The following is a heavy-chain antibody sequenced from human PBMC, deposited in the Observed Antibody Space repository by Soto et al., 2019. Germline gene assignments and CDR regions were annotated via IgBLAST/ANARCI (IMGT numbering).Heavy chain of an antibody. D-gene: IGHD6-6*01. CDR2: INPSGGST. Sequence: ASVKVSCKASGYTFTSYYMHWVRQAPGQGLEWMGIINPSGGSTSYAQKFQGRVTMTRDTSTSTVYMELSSLRSEDTAVYYCARDPAGYSSSAWRGWDAFDIWGQGTMVTVS. V-gene: IGHV1-46*03. CDR1: GYTFTSYY. J-gene: IGHJ3*02. CDR3: ARDPAGYSSSAWRGWDAFDI.